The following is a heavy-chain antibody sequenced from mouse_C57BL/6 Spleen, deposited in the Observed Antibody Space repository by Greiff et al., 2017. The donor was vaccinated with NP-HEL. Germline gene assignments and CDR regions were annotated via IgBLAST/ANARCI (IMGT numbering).Heavy chain of an antibody. V-gene: IGHV1-82*01. CDR3: AREDQGAMDY. CDR2: IYPGDGDT. Sequence: VQLQESGPELVKPGASVKISCKASGYAFSSYWMNWVKQRPGKGLEWIGRIYPGDGDTNSNGKFKGKATLTADKSSSTAYMQLSSLTSEDSAVYFCAREDQGAMDYWGKGTSVTVSS. J-gene: IGHJ4*01. CDR1: GYAFSSYW.